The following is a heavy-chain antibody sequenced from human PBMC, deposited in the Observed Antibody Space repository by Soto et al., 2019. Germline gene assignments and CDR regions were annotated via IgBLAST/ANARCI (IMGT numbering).Heavy chain of an antibody. Sequence: PSETLSLTCTVSGVSINDFRYYRGWVRHSPGKGLEWIASVYYSGDTYYNPSLQSRVSMSVDTSKSQFSLKLNSVTAADTALYYCARHKSGSIWYYFDSWGRGTLVTVSS. V-gene: IGHV4-39*01. CDR2: VYYSGDT. D-gene: IGHD6-13*01. CDR3: ARHKSGSIWYYFDS. CDR1: GVSINDFRYY. J-gene: IGHJ4*02.